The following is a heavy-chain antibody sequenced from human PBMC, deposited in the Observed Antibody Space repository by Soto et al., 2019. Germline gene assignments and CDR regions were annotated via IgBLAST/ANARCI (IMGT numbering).Heavy chain of an antibody. CDR1: GGTFSSYA. D-gene: IGHD3-3*01. CDR2: IIPIFGTA. CDR3: ARVLKRLGWSGYYRRGRYYGMDV. V-gene: IGHV1-69*06. Sequence: VASVKVSCKASGGTFSSYAISWVRQAPGQGLEWMGGIIPIFGTANYAQKFQGRVTITADKSTSTAYMELSSLRSEDTAVYYCARVLKRLGWSGYYRRGRYYGMDVWGQGTTVTVSS. J-gene: IGHJ6*02.